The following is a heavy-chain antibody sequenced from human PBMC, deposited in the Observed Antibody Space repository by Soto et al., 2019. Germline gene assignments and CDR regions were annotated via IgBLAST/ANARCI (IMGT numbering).Heavy chain of an antibody. V-gene: IGHV4-59*01. CDR2: ISYSGST. CDR3: ARADPDASVGY. Sequence: SETLSLTCTVSGGSMSSYYWTWLRQSPGRGLEWIGYISYSGSTYYNPSLKSRVTISADTSKNQFSLRMNSMIAADTAVYYCARADPDASVGYWGQGTLVTVSS. J-gene: IGHJ4*02. D-gene: IGHD2-15*01. CDR1: GGSMSSYY.